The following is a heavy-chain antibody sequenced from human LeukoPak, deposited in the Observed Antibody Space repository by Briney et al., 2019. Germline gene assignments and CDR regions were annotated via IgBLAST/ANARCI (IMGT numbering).Heavy chain of an antibody. V-gene: IGHV4-59*01. J-gene: IGHJ3*02. CDR1: GGSISSYY. CDR3: ARDGSTAFAFDI. D-gene: IGHD1-7*01. Sequence: SETLSLTCTVSGGSISSYYWSWIRQPPGKGLEWIGYIYYSGSTNYNPSLKSRVTISVDTSKNQFSLKLSSVTAADTAVYYCARDGSTAFAFDILGQGTMVTVSS. CDR2: IYYSGST.